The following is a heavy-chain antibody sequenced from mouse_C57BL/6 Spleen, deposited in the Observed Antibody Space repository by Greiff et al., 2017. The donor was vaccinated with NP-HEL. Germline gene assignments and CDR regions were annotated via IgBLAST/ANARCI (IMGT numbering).Heavy chain of an antibody. D-gene: IGHD2-4*01. Sequence: EVQLVESGEGLVKPGGSLKLSCAASGFTFSSYAMSWVRQTPEKRLEWVAYISSGGDYIYYADTVKGRFPISRDNARNTLCLQMSSLKSEDTAMCYCTRESYDYDVRFADWGKGTLVTVSA. CDR2: ISSGGDYI. J-gene: IGHJ3*01. V-gene: IGHV5-9-1*02. CDR1: GFTFSSYA. CDR3: TRESYDYDVRFAD.